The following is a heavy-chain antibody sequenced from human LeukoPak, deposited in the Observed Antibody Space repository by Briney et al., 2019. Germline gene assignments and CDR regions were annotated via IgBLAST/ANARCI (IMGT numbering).Heavy chain of an antibody. J-gene: IGHJ4*02. CDR1: GFTFSGFW. V-gene: IGHV3-7*03. D-gene: IGHD4-11*01. CDR2: INSDGSEG. CDR3: AREVVATASAFDY. Sequence: GGSLRLSCAVSGFTFSGFWMSWSRQAPGKGLEWVASINSDGSEGYYADVVKGRFTISRDNAKNSLYLQISSLRAEDTAVYYCAREVVATASAFDYWGQGTLVTVSS.